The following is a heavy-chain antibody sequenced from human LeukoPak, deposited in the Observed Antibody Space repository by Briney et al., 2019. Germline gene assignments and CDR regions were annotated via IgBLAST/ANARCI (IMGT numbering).Heavy chain of an antibody. CDR3: ARGLWDSSGYYGL. D-gene: IGHD3-22*01. V-gene: IGHV1-8*03. CDR1: GYTFTSHD. Sequence: ASVKVSCKASGYTFTSHDINWVRQATGQGLEWMGWMNPNSGNTGYAQKFQGRVTITRNTSISTAYMELSSLRSEDTAVYYCARGLWDSSGYYGLWGQGTLVTVSS. CDR2: MNPNSGNT. J-gene: IGHJ4*02.